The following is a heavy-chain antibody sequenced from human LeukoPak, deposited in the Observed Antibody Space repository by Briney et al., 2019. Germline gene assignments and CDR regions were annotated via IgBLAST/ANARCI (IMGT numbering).Heavy chain of an antibody. Sequence: SETLSLTCTVSGGSINSYYWSWIRQPPGKGLEWIGYIYYSGITKFNPSLMSRVTISIDTSKNQFSLKLNSVTAADTAVYYCARFDYYYGMDVWGQGTTVTVSS. CDR3: ARFDYYYGMDV. CDR1: GGSINSYY. CDR2: IYYSGIT. V-gene: IGHV4-59*01. J-gene: IGHJ6*02.